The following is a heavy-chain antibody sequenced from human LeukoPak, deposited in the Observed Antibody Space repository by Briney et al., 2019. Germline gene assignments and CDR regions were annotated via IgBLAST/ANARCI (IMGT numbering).Heavy chain of an antibody. Sequence: GESLKISCKSSGYSFTSYWIGGVRQMPGKGLEWMGIIYPGDSNTRYSPSFQGQVTISADKSISTAYLQWSSLKASDTAMYYCARPRWLQPTVHAFDIWGQGTMVTVSS. J-gene: IGHJ3*02. CDR3: ARPRWLQPTVHAFDI. CDR1: GYSFTSYW. CDR2: IYPGDSNT. V-gene: IGHV5-51*01. D-gene: IGHD5-24*01.